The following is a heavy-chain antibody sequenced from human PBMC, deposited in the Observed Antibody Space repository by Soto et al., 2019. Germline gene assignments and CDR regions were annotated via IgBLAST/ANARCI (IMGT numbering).Heavy chain of an antibody. CDR2: INPSGGST. V-gene: IGHV1-46*01. D-gene: IGHD5-12*01. CDR3: ARSGYSGYDQDAFDI. Sequence: ASVKVSCKASGYTFTSYYMHWVRQAPGQGLEWMGIINPSGGSTSYAQKFQGRVTMTRNTSISTAYMELSSLRSEDTAVYYCARSGYSGYDQDAFDIWGQGTMVTVSS. CDR1: GYTFTSYY. J-gene: IGHJ3*02.